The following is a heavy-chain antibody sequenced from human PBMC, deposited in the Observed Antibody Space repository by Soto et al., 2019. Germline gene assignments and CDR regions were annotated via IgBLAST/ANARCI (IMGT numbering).Heavy chain of an antibody. CDR2: IYYSGST. Sequence: QVQLQESGPGLVKPSETLSLTCTVSGGSVSSGSYYWSWIRQPPGKGLEWIGYIYYSGSTNYNPSLKSRVTISVDTSKNQFSLKLSSVTAADTAVYYCAKWGWYGDSYWFDPWGRGTLVTFSS. D-gene: IGHD6-19*01. CDR1: GGSVSSGSYY. CDR3: AKWGWYGDSYWFDP. J-gene: IGHJ5*02. V-gene: IGHV4-61*01.